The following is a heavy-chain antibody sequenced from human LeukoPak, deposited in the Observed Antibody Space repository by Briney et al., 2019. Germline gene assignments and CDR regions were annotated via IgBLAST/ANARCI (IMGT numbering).Heavy chain of an antibody. CDR2: ISYDGSNK. Sequence: GGSLRLSCAASGFTFSSYGMHWVRQAPGKGLVWVAVISYDGSNKYYADSVKGRFTISRDNSKNTLYLQMNSLRAEDTAVYYCAKDTYGSGSYYYFDYWGQGTLVTVSS. CDR1: GFTFSSYG. J-gene: IGHJ4*02. CDR3: AKDTYGSGSYYYFDY. V-gene: IGHV3-30*18. D-gene: IGHD3-10*01.